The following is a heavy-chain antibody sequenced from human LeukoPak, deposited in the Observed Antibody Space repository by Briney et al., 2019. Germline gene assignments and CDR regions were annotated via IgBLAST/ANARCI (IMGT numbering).Heavy chain of an antibody. CDR3: ARDGREAVAGMFDY. V-gene: IGHV3-21*01. J-gene: IGHJ4*02. CDR2: ISSSSSYI. CDR1: GFTFSSYS. D-gene: IGHD6-19*01. Sequence: PGGSLRLSCAASGFTFSSYSMDWVRQAPGKGLEWVSSISSSSSYINYADSVKGRFTISRDNAKNSLYLQMNSLRAEDTAVYYCARDGREAVAGMFDYWGQGTLVTVSS.